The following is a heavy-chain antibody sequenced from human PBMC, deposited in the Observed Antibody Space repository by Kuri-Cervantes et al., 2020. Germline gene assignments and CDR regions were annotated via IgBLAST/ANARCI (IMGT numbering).Heavy chain of an antibody. CDR3: ARAGEAHTSGWNFDS. D-gene: IGHD6-19*01. Sequence: GGSLRLSCAASGFNVSRNYMSWVRQAPGKGLEWVSVIYSDGNIYYADSVKGRFTISRDNSKNTLYLQMNSLRAEDTAVYYCARAGEAHTSGWNFDSWGQGTLVTVSS. V-gene: IGHV3-53*05. CDR2: IYSDGNI. J-gene: IGHJ4*02. CDR1: GFNVSRNY.